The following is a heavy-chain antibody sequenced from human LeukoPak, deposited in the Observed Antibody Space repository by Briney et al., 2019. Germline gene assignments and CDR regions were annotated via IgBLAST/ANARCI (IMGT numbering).Heavy chain of an antibody. J-gene: IGHJ4*02. V-gene: IGHV4-39*07. D-gene: IGHD3-3*02. Sequence: SETLSLTCTVSGGSISSSSHYWGWIRQPPGKGLEWIGSIYYSGSTYYNPSLKSRVTISVDTSKNQFSLKLSSVTAADTAVYYCARDISFGGVFTPRGKVFDYWGQGTLVTVSS. CDR1: GGSISSSSHY. CDR2: IYYSGST. CDR3: ARDISFGGVFTPRGKVFDY.